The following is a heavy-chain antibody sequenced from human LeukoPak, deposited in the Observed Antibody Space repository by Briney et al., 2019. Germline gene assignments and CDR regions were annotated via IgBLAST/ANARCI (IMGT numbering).Heavy chain of an antibody. J-gene: IGHJ4*02. V-gene: IGHV3-7*01. CDR1: GFTLTSFW. Sequence: PGGSLRLSCAASGFTLTSFWMSWVRQAPGKGLEWVANINQDGSEKYYVDSVKGRFTISRDNAKNSLYLQMNSLRAEDTAVYYCARDSSSSCFDYWGQGTLVTVSS. CDR2: INQDGSEK. D-gene: IGHD6-13*01. CDR3: ARDSSSSCFDY.